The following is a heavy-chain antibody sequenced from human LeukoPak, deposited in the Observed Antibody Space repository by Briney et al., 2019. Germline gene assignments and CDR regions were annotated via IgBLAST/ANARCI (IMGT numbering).Heavy chain of an antibody. D-gene: IGHD6-19*01. CDR3: ARLDSAGYSSGWYGMDV. CDR1: GYSFTSYW. V-gene: IGHV5-51*01. CDR2: IYPGDTDT. Sequence: GESLKISCKGSGYSFTSYWIGWVRQMPGKGLEWMGIIYPGDTDTRYSPSFQGQVTISADKSISTAYLQWSSLKASDTAMYYCARLDSAGYSSGWYGMDVWGQGTTVTVSS. J-gene: IGHJ6*02.